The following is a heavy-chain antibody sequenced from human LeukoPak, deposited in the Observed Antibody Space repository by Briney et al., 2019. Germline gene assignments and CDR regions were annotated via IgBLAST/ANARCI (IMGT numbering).Heavy chain of an antibody. CDR3: AKGRLLYCMDV. Sequence: GGSLRLSCAASGFTFDDYAMHWVRQAPGKGLEWVSGISWNSGSIGYADSVKGRFTISRDNAKNSLYLQMNSLRAEDTALYYCAKGRLLYCMDVWGKGTTVTLSS. V-gene: IGHV3-9*01. CDR1: GFTFDDYA. CDR2: ISWNSGSI. D-gene: IGHD3-22*01. J-gene: IGHJ6*03.